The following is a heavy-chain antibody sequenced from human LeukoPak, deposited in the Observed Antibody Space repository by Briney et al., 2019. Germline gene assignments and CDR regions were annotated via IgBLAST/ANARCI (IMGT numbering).Heavy chain of an antibody. J-gene: IGHJ6*03. Sequence: PSETLSLTCTVSGGSINSNSYYWGWIRQPPGKGLEWIGSIYHSGTTYYTPSLKSRVPISVDTSKNEFSLKLNSVTAADTAVYYCARGSSRSILHYHYMDVWGRGTTVTVSS. CDR2: IYHSGTT. V-gene: IGHV4-39*07. CDR3: ARGSSRSILHYHYMDV. CDR1: GGSINSNSYY. D-gene: IGHD6-13*01.